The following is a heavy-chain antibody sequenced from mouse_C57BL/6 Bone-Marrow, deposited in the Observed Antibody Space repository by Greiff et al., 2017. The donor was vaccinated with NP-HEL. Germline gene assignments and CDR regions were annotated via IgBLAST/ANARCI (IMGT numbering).Heavy chain of an antibody. CDR1: GFNIKDDY. J-gene: IGHJ3*01. CDR3: TTEVYSNFSY. D-gene: IGHD2-5*01. Sequence: VQLQQSGAELVRPGASVKLSCTASGFNIKDDYMHWVKQRPEQGLEWIGWIDPENGDTEYASKFQGKATITADTSSNTAYLQLSSLTSEDTAVYYCTTEVYSNFSYWVQGTLVTVSA. CDR2: IDPENGDT. V-gene: IGHV14-4*01.